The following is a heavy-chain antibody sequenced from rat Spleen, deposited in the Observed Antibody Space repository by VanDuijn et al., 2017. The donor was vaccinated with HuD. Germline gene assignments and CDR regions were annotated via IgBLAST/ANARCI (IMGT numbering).Heavy chain of an antibody. D-gene: IGHD1-7*01. V-gene: IGHV5-22*01. CDR2: ISYEGSSP. Sequence: EVQLVESGGGLVKPGRSMKLSCSASGFTFNNYYMTWVRQAPKKGLEWVASISYEGSSPYYGDSVKGRFTISRNNAENIVYLQMNSLKSEDTATYYCAVAGYGYWGQGVMVTVSS. CDR1: GFTFNNYY. CDR3: AVAGYGY. J-gene: IGHJ2*01.